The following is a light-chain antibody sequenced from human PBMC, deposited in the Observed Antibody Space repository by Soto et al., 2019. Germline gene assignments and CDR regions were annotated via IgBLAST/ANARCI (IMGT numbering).Light chain of an antibody. CDR1: SSNIGAGYD. CDR2: GNS. CDR3: QSYDSSLSGSV. J-gene: IGLJ2*01. Sequence: QSVLTQPPSVSGAPGQRVIISCTGSSSNIGAGYDVHWYQQLPGTAPKFLIYGNSNRPSGVPDRFSGSKSGTSASLAITGLQAEDEAVYYCQSYDSSLSGSVFGGGTKVTVL. V-gene: IGLV1-40*01.